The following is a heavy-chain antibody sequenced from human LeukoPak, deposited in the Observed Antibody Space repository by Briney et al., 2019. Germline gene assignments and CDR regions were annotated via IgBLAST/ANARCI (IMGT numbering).Heavy chain of an antibody. Sequence: GGSLRLSCAASGFTFSSYSMNWVRQAPGKGLEWVSSISSSSSYIYYADSVKGRFTISRDNAKNSLYLQMNGLRAEDTAVYYCARRPGGLGFDYWGQGTLVTVSS. V-gene: IGHV3-21*01. CDR3: ARRPGGLGFDY. CDR1: GFTFSSYS. J-gene: IGHJ4*02. D-gene: IGHD3-16*01. CDR2: ISSSSSYI.